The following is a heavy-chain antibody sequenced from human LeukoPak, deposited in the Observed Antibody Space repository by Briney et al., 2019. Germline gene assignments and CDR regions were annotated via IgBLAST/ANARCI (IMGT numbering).Heavy chain of an antibody. CDR1: GGTFSSYA. V-gene: IGHV1-69*01. D-gene: IGHD2-2*01. CDR3: ARLLEWVPADLSYCYGMDV. J-gene: IGHJ6*04. Sequence: SVKVSCKASGGTFSSYAISWVRQAPGQGLEWMGGIIPIFGTANYAQKFQGRVTITADESTSTAYMELSSLRSEDTAVYYCARLLEWVPADLSYCYGMDVWGKGTTVTVSS. CDR2: IIPIFGTA.